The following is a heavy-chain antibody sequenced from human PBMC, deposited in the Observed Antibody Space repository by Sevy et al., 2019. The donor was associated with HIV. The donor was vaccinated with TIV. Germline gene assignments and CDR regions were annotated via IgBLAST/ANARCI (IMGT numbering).Heavy chain of an antibody. D-gene: IGHD6-13*01. J-gene: IGHJ4*02. CDR2: IKEDGSVR. Sequence: GGSLRLSCEASGFTFSSYWMSWVRQAPRKGLEWVANIKEDGSVRYYVESGEGRFTISRDNAKNSVYLQMNSLRAEDAALYYCVGAIGAAGSYWGLGTLVTVSS. CDR1: GFTFSSYW. CDR3: VGAIGAAGSY. V-gene: IGHV3-7*01.